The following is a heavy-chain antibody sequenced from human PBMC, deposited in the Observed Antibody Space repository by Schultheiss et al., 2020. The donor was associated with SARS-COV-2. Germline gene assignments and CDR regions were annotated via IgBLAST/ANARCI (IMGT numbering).Heavy chain of an antibody. CDR3: ASGTGGFDP. V-gene: IGHV4-34*01. J-gene: IGHJ5*02. D-gene: IGHD3-10*01. CDR2: INHSGST. CDR1: GGSFSGYY. Sequence: SQTLSLTCAVYGGSFSGYYWSWIRQPPGKGLEWIGEINHSGSTNYNPSLKSRVTISVDTSKNQFSLKLSSVTAADTAVYYRASGTGGFDPWGQGTLVTVSS.